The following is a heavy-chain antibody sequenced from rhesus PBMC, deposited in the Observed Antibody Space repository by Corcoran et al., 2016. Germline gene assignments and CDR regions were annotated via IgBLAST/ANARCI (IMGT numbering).Heavy chain of an antibody. CDR1: GGSISSSNW. Sequence: QVQLQESGPAVVKPSETLSLTCAVSGGSISSSNWWSWIRQSPGKGLEWIGGIYGSGGSTEYNPSLKSRVTISIDPSKNQVSLKLSSVTAADTAVYYCATRRSGTPFDYWGQGVLVTVSS. D-gene: IGHD2-27*01. V-gene: IGHV4-93*02. J-gene: IGHJ4*01. CDR2: IYGSGGST. CDR3: ATRRSGTPFDY.